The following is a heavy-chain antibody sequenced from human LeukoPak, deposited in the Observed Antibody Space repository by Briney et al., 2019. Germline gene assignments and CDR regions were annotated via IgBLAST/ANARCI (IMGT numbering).Heavy chain of an antibody. CDR2: ISSSSSYI. CDR3: AREAAYYDSSGYYVY. V-gene: IGHV3-21*01. CDR1: GFTFSSYS. J-gene: IGHJ4*02. Sequence: PGGSLRLSCAASGFTFSSYSMKWVRQAPGEGLEWVSSISSSSSYIYYADSVKGRFTISRDNAKNSLYLQMNSLRAEDTAVYYCAREAAYYDSSGYYVYWGQGTLVTVSS. D-gene: IGHD3-22*01.